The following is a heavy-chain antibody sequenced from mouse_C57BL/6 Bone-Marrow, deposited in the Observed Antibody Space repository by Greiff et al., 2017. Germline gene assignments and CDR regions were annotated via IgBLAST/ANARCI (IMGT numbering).Heavy chain of an antibody. CDR2: ISYSGST. D-gene: IGHD2-4*01. V-gene: IGHV3-8*01. Sequence: EVQLQQSGPGLAKPSQTLSLTCSVTGYSITSDSWNWIRKFPGNKLEYMGYISYSGSTYYNPSLKSRISITRDTSKNQDYLQLNSVTTEDTATYYCARYSDYDGDWYFDVWGTGTTVTVSS. CDR1: GYSITSDS. CDR3: ARYSDYDGDWYFDV. J-gene: IGHJ1*03.